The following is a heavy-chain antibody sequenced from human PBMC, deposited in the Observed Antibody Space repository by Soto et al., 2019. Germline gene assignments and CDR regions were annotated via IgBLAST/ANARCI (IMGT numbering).Heavy chain of an antibody. CDR2: INYSGST. Sequence: QVQLQESGPGLVKPSQTLSLTCTFSGGSISSGGYYWSWIRQHPGKGLAWIGYINYSGSTYYNPSIKSRVTISVDTSKNQCALKLSSVTAADTAVYYCARDLGAGGGVHWYFDLWGRGTLVTVSS. CDR3: ARDLGAGGGVHWYFDL. V-gene: IGHV4-31*03. D-gene: IGHD3-16*01. J-gene: IGHJ2*01. CDR1: GGSISSGGYY.